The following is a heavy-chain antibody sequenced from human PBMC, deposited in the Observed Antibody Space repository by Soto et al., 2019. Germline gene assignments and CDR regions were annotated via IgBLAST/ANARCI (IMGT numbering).Heavy chain of an antibody. CDR2: IKSDGSKT. CDR1: AFTFSTYW. J-gene: IGHJ3*02. Sequence: GGSLRLSCAASAFTFSTYWMHWVRQAPGKGLVWVSRIKSDGSKTNYADSVKGRFTISRDNAKNTLYLQMNSLRAEDTAVYYCAREIYDDYDAFDIWGQGTMVTVSS. CDR3: AREIYDDYDAFDI. D-gene: IGHD4-17*01. V-gene: IGHV3-74*01.